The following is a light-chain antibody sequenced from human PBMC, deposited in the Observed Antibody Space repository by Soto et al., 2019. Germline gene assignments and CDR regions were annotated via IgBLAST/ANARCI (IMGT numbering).Light chain of an antibody. Sequence: EIVMTQSPATLSVSPGERATLSCRASQSISTELAWYQQKPGQPPRLLIYSASARATGVPARFTGSGSGSEFTLTISGLQSEDFAVYYCQQGHICPLTFGQGTRLEI. V-gene: IGKV3-15*01. CDR3: QQGHICPLT. J-gene: IGKJ2*01. CDR1: QSISTE. CDR2: SAS.